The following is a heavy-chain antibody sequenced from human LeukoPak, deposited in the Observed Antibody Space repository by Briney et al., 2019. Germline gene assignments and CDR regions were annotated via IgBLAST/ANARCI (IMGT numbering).Heavy chain of an antibody. Sequence: GGSLRLSREASEVSFSSYEMNWVPEAPEKGLEWVSYISSSGSTKHYADSMKGRFTISRDNAKNSLYLKMNSLRAEDMAVYYCARDLVVVDATPLDSWGQGTLVTVSS. CDR2: ISSSGSTK. D-gene: IGHD2-15*01. CDR1: EVSFSSYE. J-gene: IGHJ4*02. V-gene: IGHV3-48*03. CDR3: ARDLVVVDATPLDS.